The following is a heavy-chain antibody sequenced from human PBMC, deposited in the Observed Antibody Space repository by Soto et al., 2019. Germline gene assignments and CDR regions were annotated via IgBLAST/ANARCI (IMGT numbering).Heavy chain of an antibody. J-gene: IGHJ3*02. D-gene: IGHD6-6*01. CDR3: ARVSSSLGLDAFDI. CDR1: GGSISSYY. CDR2: IYYSGST. V-gene: IGHV4-59*01. Sequence: QVQLQESGPGLVKPSETLSLTCTVSGGSISSYYWSWIRQPPGKGLEWIGYIYYSGSTNYNPSLNSRVTISVDTSKNQFSLKLSSVTAADTAVYYCARVSSSLGLDAFDIWGQGTMVTVSS.